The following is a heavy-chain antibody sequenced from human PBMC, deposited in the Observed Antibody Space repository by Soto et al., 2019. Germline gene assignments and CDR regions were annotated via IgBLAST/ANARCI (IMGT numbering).Heavy chain of an antibody. Sequence: QVQLQESGPGLVKPSETLSLTCTVSGGSISSYYWSWIRQPPGKGLEWIGYIYYSGSTNYNPSLKGRVTVSVDTSKNQYSLKLSSVTAADTAVYYCASATCSSTSCYGWLVWFDPWGQGTLVTVSS. CDR2: IYYSGST. V-gene: IGHV4-59*01. CDR1: GGSISSYY. J-gene: IGHJ5*02. CDR3: ASATCSSTSCYGWLVWFDP. D-gene: IGHD2-2*01.